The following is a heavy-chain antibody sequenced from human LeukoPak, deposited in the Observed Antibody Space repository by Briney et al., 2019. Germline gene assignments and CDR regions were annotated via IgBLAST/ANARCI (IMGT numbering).Heavy chain of an antibody. CDR3: ARVSAADGLGIYYNRVIGATLYY. V-gene: IGHV7-4-1*02. D-gene: IGHD3-10*01. Sequence: ASVKVSCKASGYDFTRYYIHWVRQAPGQGLEWMGWINTNTGNPTYAQGFTGRFVFSLDTSVNTAYLQIRGLKAEDTAVYFCARVSAADGLGIYYNRVIGATLYYWGQGTLVTVSS. CDR2: INTNTGNP. CDR1: GYDFTRYY. J-gene: IGHJ4*02.